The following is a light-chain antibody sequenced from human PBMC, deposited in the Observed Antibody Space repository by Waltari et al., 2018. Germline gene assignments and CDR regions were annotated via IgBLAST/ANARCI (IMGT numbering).Light chain of an antibody. CDR1: KSVSSSY. J-gene: IGKJ2*03. CDR2: GAS. Sequence: EIVLTQSPGTLSLSPRERATVSCRASKSVSSSYKAWYQQKHGQAPRLRISGASSRATGIPDRFSGSGSGTDFTLTISRLEPEDFAVYYCQQYGSPPYSFGQGTKLEI. CDR3: QQYGSPPYS. V-gene: IGKV3-20*01.